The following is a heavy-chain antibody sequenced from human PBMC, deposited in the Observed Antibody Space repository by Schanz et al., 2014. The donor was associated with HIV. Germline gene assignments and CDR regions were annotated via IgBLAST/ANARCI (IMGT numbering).Heavy chain of an antibody. V-gene: IGHV3-30*18. J-gene: IGHJ4*02. Sequence: QVQLVESGGGVVQPGRSLGLSCAASGFTFSVFGMHWVRQAPGKGLEWVAYDGRKTYYADSAKGRFTISRDTSKSTLYLQMDSLRPEDTAVYYCAKDLDSAGYYHELDSWGPGTLVTVSS. CDR3: AKDLDSAGYYHELDS. D-gene: IGHD3-16*01. CDR1: GFTFSVFG. CDR2: DGRKT.